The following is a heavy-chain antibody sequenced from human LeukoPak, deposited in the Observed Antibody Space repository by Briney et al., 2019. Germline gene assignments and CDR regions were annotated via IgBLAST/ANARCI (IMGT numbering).Heavy chain of an antibody. D-gene: IGHD3-10*01. CDR2: ISGSGGST. CDR3: ARDDGSGSYYKRRAFDY. Sequence: PGGSLRLSCAASGFTFSSYAMSWVRQAPGKGLEWVSAISGSGGSTYYADSVKGRFTISRGNSKNTLYLQMNSLRAEDTAVYYCARDDGSGSYYKRRAFDYWGQGTLVTVSS. CDR1: GFTFSSYA. J-gene: IGHJ4*02. V-gene: IGHV3-23*01.